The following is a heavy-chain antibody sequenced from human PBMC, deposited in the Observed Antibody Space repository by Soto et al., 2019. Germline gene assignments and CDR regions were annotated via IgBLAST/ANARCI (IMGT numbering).Heavy chain of an antibody. CDR2: IKHSGEP. J-gene: IGHJ6*02. V-gene: IGHV4-34*01. Sequence: QVQLQQWGAGLLRPSETLSLTCAVYGGSFRDFYWSWLRQTPEQGVEWIGEIKHSGEPKYNPSLESRVTISVDTSKNQFSLKVNFVTPADTAVYYCARTGGMDVWGPGATVTVSS. CDR3: ARTGGMDV. CDR1: GGSFRDFY.